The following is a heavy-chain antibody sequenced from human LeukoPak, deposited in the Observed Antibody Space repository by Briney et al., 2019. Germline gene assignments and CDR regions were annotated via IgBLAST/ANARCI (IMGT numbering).Heavy chain of an antibody. Sequence: GGSLRLSCTASGFTFTTYAMSWVRQAPGKGLECVSAISASGGSTYYYTDSVKGRFTISRDSSKNTVYLQMNSLRAEDTAVYYCARGVGTAAKYYFDYWGQGTLLTVSS. CDR3: ARGVGTAAKYYFDY. D-gene: IGHD1-1*01. J-gene: IGHJ4*02. CDR1: GFTFTTYA. V-gene: IGHV3-23*01. CDR2: ISASGGST.